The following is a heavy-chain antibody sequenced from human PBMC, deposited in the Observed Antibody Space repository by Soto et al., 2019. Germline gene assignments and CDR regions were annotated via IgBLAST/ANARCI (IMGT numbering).Heavy chain of an antibody. CDR1: GYSFTSYW. Sequence: GESLKISCKGSGYSFTSYWIGWVRQMPGKGLEWMGIIYPGDSDTRYSPSFQGQVTISADKSISTAYLQWSSLKASDTAMYYCARRGGAGPYSSSWSEYYGMDVWGQGTTVTVSS. V-gene: IGHV5-51*01. D-gene: IGHD6-13*01. CDR2: IYPGDSDT. CDR3: ARRGGAGPYSSSWSEYYGMDV. J-gene: IGHJ6*02.